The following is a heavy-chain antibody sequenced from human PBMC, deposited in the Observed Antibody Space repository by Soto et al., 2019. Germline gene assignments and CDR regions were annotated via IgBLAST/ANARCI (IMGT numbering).Heavy chain of an antibody. CDR3: AKADCSGVTCYSLVWFDP. D-gene: IGHD2-15*01. V-gene: IGHV3-23*01. CDR1: GYTFSSFA. J-gene: IGHJ5*02. CDR2: ISASGGST. Sequence: EVHLMESGGDLVQPGGSLRLSCAASGYTFSSFAMGWVRQAPGKGLEWVSGISASGGSTYHADSVKGRFTISRDNSKDTLYLQMNSLRVEDTAVYYCAKADCSGVTCYSLVWFDPWGQGTPVTVSS.